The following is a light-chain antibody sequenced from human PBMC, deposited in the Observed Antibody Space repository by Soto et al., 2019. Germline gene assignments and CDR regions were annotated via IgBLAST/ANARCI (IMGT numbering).Light chain of an antibody. CDR2: DVD. CDR3: SSYTSRSTVI. J-gene: IGLJ2*01. V-gene: IGLV2-14*01. CDR1: NNDVGGFNF. Sequence: QPVLTQPASVSGSPGQSITISCTGTNNDVGGFNFVSWYQQRPGKVPKLLIYDVDDRPSGVSNRFSGSRSANTASLTISGLQAEDEADYYCSSYTSRSTVIFGGGTKVTVL.